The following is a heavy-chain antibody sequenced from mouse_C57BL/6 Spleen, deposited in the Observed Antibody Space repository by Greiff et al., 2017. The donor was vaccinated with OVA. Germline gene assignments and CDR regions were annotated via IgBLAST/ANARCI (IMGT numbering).Heavy chain of an antibody. V-gene: IGHV3-6*01. CDR3: ARVTTVVAMDYYAMDY. CDR1: GYSITSGYY. CDR2: ISYDGSN. D-gene: IGHD1-1*01. Sequence: EVQLVESGPGLVKPSQSLSLTCSVTGYSITSGYYWNWIRQFPGNKLEWMGYISYDGSNNYNPSLKNRISITRDTSKNQFFLKLNSVTTEDTATYYCARVTTVVAMDYYAMDYWGQGTSVTVSS. J-gene: IGHJ4*01.